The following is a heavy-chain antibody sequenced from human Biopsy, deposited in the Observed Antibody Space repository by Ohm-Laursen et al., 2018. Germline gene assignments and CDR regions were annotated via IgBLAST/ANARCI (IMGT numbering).Heavy chain of an antibody. CDR3: AKDGGQWLGGAFDI. CDR2: IAYDGSNK. J-gene: IGHJ3*02. V-gene: IGHV3-30*18. Sequence: SLRLSCAAAGFGMYAMHWVRQPPGKGLEWLAVIAYDGSNKYYAESVKGRFTISRDRSRDTVHLQMNSLRYEDTALYYCAKDGGQWLGGAFDIWGHGTMVSVSS. D-gene: IGHD6-19*01. CDR1: GFGMYA.